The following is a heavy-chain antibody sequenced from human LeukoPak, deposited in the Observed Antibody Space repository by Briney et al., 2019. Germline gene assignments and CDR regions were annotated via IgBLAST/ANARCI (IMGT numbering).Heavy chain of an antibody. CDR2: IKQDGGEK. CDR1: GFPFNNYW. V-gene: IGHV3-7*01. D-gene: IGHD4-11*01. CDR3: AREDHSNYNY. J-gene: IGHJ4*02. Sequence: PGGSLRLSCAASGFPFNNYWMSWVRQAPGKGLEWVANIKQDGGEKFYVDSVKGRFTISRDNAKNSLYLQMNSLRAEDTAVYYCAREDHSNYNYWGQGTLVTVSS.